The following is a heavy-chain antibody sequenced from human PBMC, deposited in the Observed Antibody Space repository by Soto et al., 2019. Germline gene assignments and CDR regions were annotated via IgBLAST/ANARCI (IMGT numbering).Heavy chain of an antibody. CDR1: GFTFSSYW. Sequence: GGSLRLSCAASGFTFSSYWMSWVRQAPGKGLEWVANIKQDGSEKYYVDSVKGRFTISRDNAKNSLYLQMNSLRAEDTAVYYCAREGYYDILTGNFDYWGQGTLVTVSS. D-gene: IGHD3-9*01. J-gene: IGHJ4*02. CDR3: AREGYYDILTGNFDY. CDR2: IKQDGSEK. V-gene: IGHV3-7*01.